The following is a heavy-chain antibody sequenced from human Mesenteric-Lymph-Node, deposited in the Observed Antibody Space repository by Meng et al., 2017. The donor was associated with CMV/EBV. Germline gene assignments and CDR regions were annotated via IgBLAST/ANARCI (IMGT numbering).Heavy chain of an antibody. J-gene: IGHJ4*02. CDR3: ARGSSYDILTGYFDY. D-gene: IGHD3-9*01. CDR2: INHSGST. V-gene: IGHV4-34*01. Sequence: QVQLNQWGAGLFTPSETLTVTCAVYGGSFSGYYWNWLRQSPEKGLEWIGEINHSGSTTYNPSFTSRIIISVDTSTNQISLNMSSVTAADTAVYYCARGSSYDILTGYFDYWGQGALVTVSS. CDR1: GGSFSGYY.